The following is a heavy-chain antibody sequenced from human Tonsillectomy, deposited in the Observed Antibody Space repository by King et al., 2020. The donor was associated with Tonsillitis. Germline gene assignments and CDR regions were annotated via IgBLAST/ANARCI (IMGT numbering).Heavy chain of an antibody. J-gene: IGHJ4*02. Sequence: VQLVESGGGLVQPGGSLRLSCAASGFTFSSYAMSWVRQAPGKGLEWVSGISGSGGSTYYADSVKGRFTISRDNSKNTLCLQVNSLRAEDTAVYYCAQGQNDYYDSSGYYFRYSDHWGQGTLVTVSS. CDR2: ISGSGGST. CDR3: AQGQNDYYDSSGYYFRYSDH. CDR1: GFTFSSYA. D-gene: IGHD3-22*01. V-gene: IGHV3-23*04.